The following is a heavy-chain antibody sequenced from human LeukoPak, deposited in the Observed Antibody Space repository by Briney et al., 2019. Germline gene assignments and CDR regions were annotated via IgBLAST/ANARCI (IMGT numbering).Heavy chain of an antibody. D-gene: IGHD2-15*01. J-gene: IGHJ4*02. V-gene: IGHV4-34*01. Sequence: SETLSLTCSVSGDSISSYYWSWIRQSPGKGLEWIGEINHSGSTNYNPSLKSRVTISVDTSKNQFSLKLSSVTAADTAVYYCATGYSPDYWGQGTLVTVSS. CDR2: INHSGST. CDR1: GDSISSYY. CDR3: ATGYSPDY.